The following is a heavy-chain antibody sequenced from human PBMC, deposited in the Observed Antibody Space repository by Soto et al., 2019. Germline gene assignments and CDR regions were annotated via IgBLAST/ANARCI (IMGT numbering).Heavy chain of an antibody. J-gene: IGHJ6*02. CDR3: ARDCSGGSCYPGMEV. CDR1: GFNFNSYT. V-gene: IGHV3-21*01. CDR2: ISSSGYI. Sequence: GGFLRLSCAPAGFNFNSYTTNWVRQAPGKRLEWLSSISSSGYIFSTDSVRGRFTISRDNAKNSVYVQINSLIAEDTPVHSCARDCSGGSCYPGMEVWDQGTTVTVAS. D-gene: IGHD2-15*01.